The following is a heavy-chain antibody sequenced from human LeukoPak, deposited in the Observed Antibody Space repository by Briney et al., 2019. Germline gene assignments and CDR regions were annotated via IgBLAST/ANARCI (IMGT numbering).Heavy chain of an antibody. CDR3: ARAFGNYAVGHDDY. D-gene: IGHD4-11*01. CDR2: INPNSGGT. J-gene: IGHJ4*02. Sequence: ASMKVSCKASGYTFTGYYMHWVRQAPGQGLERMGWINPNSGGTNYAQKFQGRVTMTRDTSISTAYMELSRLRSDDTAVYYCARAFGNYAVGHDDYWGQGTLVTVSS. CDR1: GYTFTGYY. V-gene: IGHV1-2*02.